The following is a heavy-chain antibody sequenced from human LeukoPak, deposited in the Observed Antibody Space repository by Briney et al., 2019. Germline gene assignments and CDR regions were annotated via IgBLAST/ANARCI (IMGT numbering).Heavy chain of an antibody. D-gene: IGHD3-10*01. Sequence: SETLSLTCTVSGGSISSYYWTWIRQPPGKGLEWIGYIYYSGSTNYNPSLKSRVTISVDTSKNQFSLKLSSVTAADTAVSYCARRSYGSASPLRMDVWGQGTTVTVSS. CDR3: ARRSYGSASPLRMDV. CDR1: GGSISSYY. CDR2: IYYSGST. V-gene: IGHV4-59*08. J-gene: IGHJ6*02.